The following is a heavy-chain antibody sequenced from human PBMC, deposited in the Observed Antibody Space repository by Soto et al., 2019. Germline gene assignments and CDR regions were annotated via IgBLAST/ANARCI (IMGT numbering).Heavy chain of an antibody. V-gene: IGHV3-23*01. CDR3: AKKYFGTYPFDY. CDR1: AFSFSTYA. D-gene: IGHD1-26*01. Sequence: GGSLRLSCAASAFSFSTYAMAWVRQAPGKGLEWVSSIGNFGGDISYADSVKGRFTISRDNSKNTLYLQMGSLRAEDTAVYYCAKKYFGTYPFDYWGQGTLVTVSS. J-gene: IGHJ4*02. CDR2: IGNFGGDI.